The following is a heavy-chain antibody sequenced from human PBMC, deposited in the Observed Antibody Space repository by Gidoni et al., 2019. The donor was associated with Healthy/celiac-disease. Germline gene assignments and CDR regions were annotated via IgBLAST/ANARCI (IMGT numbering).Heavy chain of an antibody. J-gene: IGHJ6*02. V-gene: IGHV3-21*01. CDR1: GFTFSSYS. CDR3: AREGPPQDVLMVFRESYYYYYGMDV. Sequence: EVQLVESGGGLVKPGGSLRLSCAASGFTFSSYSMNWVRQAPGKGLEWVSSISSSSSYIYYADSVKGRFTISRDNAKNSLYLQMNSLRAEDTAVYYCAREGPPQDVLMVFRESYYYYYGMDVWGQGTTVTVSS. D-gene: IGHD2-8*01. CDR2: ISSSSSYI.